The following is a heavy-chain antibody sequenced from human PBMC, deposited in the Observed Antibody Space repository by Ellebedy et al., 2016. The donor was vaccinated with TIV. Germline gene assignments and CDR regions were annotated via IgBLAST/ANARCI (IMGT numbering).Heavy chain of an antibody. CDR1: GFTVSSNY. CDR3: AIYVEMATIADY. J-gene: IGHJ4*02. CDR2: IYSGGST. V-gene: IGHV3-66*01. D-gene: IGHD5-24*01. Sequence: PGGSLRLSCAASGFTVSSNYMSWVRQAPGKGLEWVSVIYSGGSTYYADSVKGRFTISRDNSKNTLYLQMNSLRAEDTAVYYCAIYVEMATIADYWGQGTLVTVSS.